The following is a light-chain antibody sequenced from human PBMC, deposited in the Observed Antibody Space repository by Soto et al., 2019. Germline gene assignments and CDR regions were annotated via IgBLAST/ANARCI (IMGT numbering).Light chain of an antibody. CDR1: SSDVGSYNL. V-gene: IGLV2-14*02. CDR3: SSFTVSSSVI. CDR2: DVS. J-gene: IGLJ2*01. Sequence: QSVLTQPASVSGSPGQSITVSCTGSSSDVGSYNLVSWYQQYPGKAPNLMVYDVSNRPSGVSNRFSGSKSGNTASLTISGLQAEDEADYYCSSFTVSSSVIFGGGTKVTVL.